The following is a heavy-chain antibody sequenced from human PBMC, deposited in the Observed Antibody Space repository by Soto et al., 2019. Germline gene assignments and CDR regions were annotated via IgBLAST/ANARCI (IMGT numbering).Heavy chain of an antibody. CDR2: IRSKAYGGTT. Sequence: GGSLRLSCTASGFTFGDYAMSWFRQAPGKGLEWVGFIRSKAYGGTTEYAASVKGRFTISRDDSKSIAYLQMNSLKTEDTAVNYCTRDRYYGDYVRTSFDYWGQGTLVTVSS. CDR3: TRDRYYGDYVRTSFDY. CDR1: GFTFGDYA. D-gene: IGHD4-17*01. V-gene: IGHV3-49*03. J-gene: IGHJ4*02.